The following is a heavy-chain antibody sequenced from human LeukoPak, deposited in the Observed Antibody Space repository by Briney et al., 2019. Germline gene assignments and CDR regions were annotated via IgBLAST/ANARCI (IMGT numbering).Heavy chain of an antibody. CDR1: GFTFSSTW. D-gene: IGHD3-10*01. CDR2: INSDERTT. CDR3: ARDPATSRGWFDR. J-gene: IGHJ5*02. Sequence: GSLRLSCAASGFTFSSTWMHWVRQAPGKGLVWVSRINSDERTTDYADSVKGRFIISRDNAKSTQYLQMNSLRSEDTAVYFCARDPATSRGWFDRWGQGTLVTVSS. V-gene: IGHV3-74*01.